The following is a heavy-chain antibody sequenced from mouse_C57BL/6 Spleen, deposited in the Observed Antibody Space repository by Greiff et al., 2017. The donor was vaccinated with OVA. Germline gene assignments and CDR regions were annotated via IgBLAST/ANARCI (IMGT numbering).Heavy chain of an antibody. CDR3: ALYYGSSYGFAY. CDR2: IDPEDGET. Sequence: EVKLQESGAELVKPGASVKLSCTASGFNIKDYYMHWVKQRTEQGLEWIGRIDPEDGETKYAPKFQGKATITADTSSNTAYLQLSSLTSEDTAVYYCALYYGSSYGFAYWGQGTLVTVSA. V-gene: IGHV14-2*01. J-gene: IGHJ3*01. D-gene: IGHD1-1*01. CDR1: GFNIKDYY.